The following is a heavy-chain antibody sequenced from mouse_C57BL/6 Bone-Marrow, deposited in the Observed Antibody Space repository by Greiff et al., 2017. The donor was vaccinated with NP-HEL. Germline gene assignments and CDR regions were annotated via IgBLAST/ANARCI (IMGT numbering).Heavy chain of an antibody. CDR2: IWTGGGT. J-gene: IGHJ3*01. Sequence: VKLVESGPGLVAPSQSLSITCTVSGFSLTSYAISWVRQPPGKGLEWLGVIWTGGGTNNNSALKSRLSISKDNSKSKVFLKMNSLQTEDTAGYYCARTSYGNYVGWFAYWGQGTLVTVSA. D-gene: IGHD2-1*01. CDR1: GFSLTSYA. CDR3: ARTSYGNYVGWFAY. V-gene: IGHV2-9-1*01.